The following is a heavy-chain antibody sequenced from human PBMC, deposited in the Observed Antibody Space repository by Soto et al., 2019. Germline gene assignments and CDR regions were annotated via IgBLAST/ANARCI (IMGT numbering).Heavy chain of an antibody. CDR1: GFTFSSYA. D-gene: IGHD1-7*01. Sequence: EVQLLESGGGLVQPGGSLRLSCAASGFTFSSYAMSWVRQAPGKGLEWVSAISGSGGSTYYADSVKGRFTITRDNSKNMLYLQMNSLRAEDTVVYYCAKEGITGTAVFDYWGQGTLVTVSS. J-gene: IGHJ4*02. CDR3: AKEGITGTAVFDY. CDR2: ISGSGGST. V-gene: IGHV3-23*01.